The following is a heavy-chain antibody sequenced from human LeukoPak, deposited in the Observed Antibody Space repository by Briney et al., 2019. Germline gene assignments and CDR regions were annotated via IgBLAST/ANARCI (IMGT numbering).Heavy chain of an antibody. CDR1: CFTFLSYA. J-gene: IGHJ4*02. CDR3: AHDQRQRYYYDSSGYYYDY. Sequence: GGSLRLSCAASCFTFLSYATSWVRQAPGKGLEWVSVISGSGGSTYYADSVKGRFTISRDNSKNTLYLQMNSLRAEDTAVDYCAHDQRQRYYYDSSGYYYDYWGQGTLVTVSS. V-gene: IGHV3-23*01. D-gene: IGHD3-22*01. CDR2: ISGSGGST.